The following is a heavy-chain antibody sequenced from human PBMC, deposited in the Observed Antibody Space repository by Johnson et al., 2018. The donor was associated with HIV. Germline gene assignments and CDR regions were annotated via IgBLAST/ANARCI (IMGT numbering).Heavy chain of an antibody. V-gene: IGHV3-NL1*01. CDR3: ARVGASRFDAFHV. D-gene: IGHD3-16*01. Sequence: QVQLVESGGGVVQPGRSLRLSCAASGFTFSSYGMHWVRQAPGKGLEWVSFIYSGGTTYYADSVKGRFTISRDNAKNSLYLQMNSLRAEDTAVYYCARVGASRFDAFHVWGQGTMVTVSS. J-gene: IGHJ3*01. CDR1: GFTFSSYG. CDR2: IYSGGTT.